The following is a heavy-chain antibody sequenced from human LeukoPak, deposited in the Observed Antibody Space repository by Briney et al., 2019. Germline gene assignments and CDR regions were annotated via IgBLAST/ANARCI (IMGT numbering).Heavy chain of an antibody. V-gene: IGHV4-34*01. Sequence: PSETLSLTCAVYGGSFSGYYWSWLRQPPGKGLEWIGEINHSGSTNYNPSLKSRVTISVDTSKNQFSLKLSSVTAADTAVYYCARLFRGHYYDSSGYRFDYWGQGTLVTVSS. CDR1: GGSFSGYY. CDR2: INHSGST. D-gene: IGHD3-22*01. CDR3: ARLFRGHYYDSSGYRFDY. J-gene: IGHJ4*02.